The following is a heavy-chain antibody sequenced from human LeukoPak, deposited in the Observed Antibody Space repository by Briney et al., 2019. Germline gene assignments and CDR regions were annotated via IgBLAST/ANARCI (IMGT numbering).Heavy chain of an antibody. D-gene: IGHD3-22*01. CDR2: INPSGGST. Sequence: ASVKVSCKASGYTFTSYYMHWVRQAPGQGLEWMGIINPSGGSTSYAQKFQGRVTMTRDTSTSTVYMELSSLRSEDTAVYYCAREGGSYGSSDSSGYSLDYWGQGTLVTVSS. CDR3: AREGGSYGSSDSSGYSLDY. V-gene: IGHV1-46*01. J-gene: IGHJ4*02. CDR1: GYTFTSYY.